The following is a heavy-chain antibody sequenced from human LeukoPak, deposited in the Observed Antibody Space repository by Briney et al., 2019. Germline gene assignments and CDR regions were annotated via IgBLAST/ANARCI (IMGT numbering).Heavy chain of an antibody. V-gene: IGHV4-59*01. Sequence: SETLSLTCTVSGGSISRYYWSWIRQPPGKGLEWIGYIYYSGSTNYNPSLKSRVTISVDTSKNQFSLKLSSVTAADTAVYYCARDETYTFDIWGQGTMVTVSS. CDR2: IYYSGST. CDR1: GGSISRYY. J-gene: IGHJ3*02. CDR3: ARDETYTFDI. D-gene: IGHD2-2*02.